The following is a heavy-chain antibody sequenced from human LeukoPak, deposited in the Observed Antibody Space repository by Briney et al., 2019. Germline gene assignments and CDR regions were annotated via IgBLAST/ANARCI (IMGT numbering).Heavy chain of an antibody. CDR3: ARDEVVAATLDY. CDR1: GGSFSGYY. D-gene: IGHD2-15*01. V-gene: IGHV4-34*01. Sequence: PSETLSFTCAVYGGSFSGYYWSWIRQPPGKGLEWIGEINHSGSTNYNPSLKSRVTISVDTSKNQFSLKLSSVTAADTAVYYCARDEVVAATLDYWGQGTLVTVSS. J-gene: IGHJ4*02. CDR2: INHSGST.